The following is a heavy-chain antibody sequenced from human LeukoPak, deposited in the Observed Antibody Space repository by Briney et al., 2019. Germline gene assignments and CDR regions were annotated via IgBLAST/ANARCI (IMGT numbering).Heavy chain of an antibody. CDR3: AHRVIINGLYYDSSGYFDY. D-gene: IGHD3-22*01. CDR1: GFSLTTSGVA. J-gene: IGHJ4*02. Sequence: SGPSPVKPTQTLTLTCTFSGFSLTTSGVAVGWIRQPPGKALEWLALIYWDDDKRYSPSLKSRLTITKDTSKNQVVLTLTNMDPVDTATYYCAHRVIINGLYYDSSGYFDYWGRGTLVTVSS. CDR2: IYWDDDK. V-gene: IGHV2-5*02.